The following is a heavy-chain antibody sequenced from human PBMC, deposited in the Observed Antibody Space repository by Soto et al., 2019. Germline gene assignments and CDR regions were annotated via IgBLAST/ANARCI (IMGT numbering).Heavy chain of an antibody. CDR2: IYYSGST. J-gene: IGHJ6*03. CDR3: TRVAPAALLFYYYYYMDV. D-gene: IGHD2-2*01. CDR1: GGSISSSSYY. Sequence: QLQLQESGPGLVKPSETLSLTCTVSGGSISSSSYYWGWIRQPPGKGLEWIGSIYYSGSTYYNPSLKGRVTIADETTKQFSSLMLCVAAAADAVLYCATRVAPAALLFYYYYYMDVWGKGTTVTVSS. V-gene: IGHV4-39*02.